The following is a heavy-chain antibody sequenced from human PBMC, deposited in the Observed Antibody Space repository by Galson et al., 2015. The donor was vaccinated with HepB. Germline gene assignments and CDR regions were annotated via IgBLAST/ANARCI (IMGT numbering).Heavy chain of an antibody. CDR3: ARDQYSKEENAFDI. D-gene: IGHD2-21*01. J-gene: IGHJ3*02. V-gene: IGHV3-48*01. CDR2: ISSSSSTI. CDR1: GFTFSSYS. Sequence: SCAASGFTFSSYSMNWVRQAPGKGLEWVSYISSSSSTIYYADSVKGRFTISRDNAKNSLYLQMNSLRAEDTAVYYCARDQYSKEENAFDIWGQGTMVTVSS.